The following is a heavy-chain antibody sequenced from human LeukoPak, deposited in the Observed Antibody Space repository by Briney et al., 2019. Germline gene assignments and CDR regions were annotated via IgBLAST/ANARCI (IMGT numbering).Heavy chain of an antibody. D-gene: IGHD3-10*01. CDR3: ATDGSGSYFFVY. CDR1: GGTFSSYA. J-gene: IGHJ4*02. CDR2: IIPILGIA. V-gene: IGHV1-69*04. Sequence: GSSVKVSCKASGGTFSSYAIIWVRQAPGQGLEWMGRIIPILGIANYAQKFQGRVTITADKSTSTAYMELSSLRSEDTAVYYCATDGSGSYFFVYWGQGTLVTVSS.